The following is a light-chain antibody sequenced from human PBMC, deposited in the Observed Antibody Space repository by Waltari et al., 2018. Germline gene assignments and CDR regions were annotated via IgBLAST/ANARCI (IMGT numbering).Light chain of an antibody. J-gene: IGKJ1*01. CDR2: ASN. V-gene: IGKV1-39*01. CDR1: QSIDFY. Sequence: DIQMTQSPSSLPASVGDRITITCRASQSIDFYLHWYRQRPGKAPELLIYASNILQSGVPSRFRGSGSGTEFTLTISSLQTEDFAIYYCQQSYSSPWTFGPGTKVEIK. CDR3: QQSYSSPWT.